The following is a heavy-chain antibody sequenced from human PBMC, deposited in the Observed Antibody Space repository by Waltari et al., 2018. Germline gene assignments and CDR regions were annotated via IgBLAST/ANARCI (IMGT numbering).Heavy chain of an antibody. CDR1: GYTFTDFF. V-gene: IGHV1-2*06. CDR2: INHNSGDT. CDR3: ARSGGGTTTFGVTE. D-gene: IGHD3-3*01. J-gene: IGHJ4*02. Sequence: QVQLVQSGAEVKKSGASVKVSCKASGYTFTDFFIHWVRQAPGQGLEWMGRINHNSGDTSYAQRFQGRVTMTGDTSITTAYMELTGLRSDDTAIYYCARSGGGTTTFGVTEWGQGSLVTVSS.